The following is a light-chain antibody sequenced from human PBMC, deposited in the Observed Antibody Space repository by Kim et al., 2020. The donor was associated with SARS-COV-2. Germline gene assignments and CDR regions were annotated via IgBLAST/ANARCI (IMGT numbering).Light chain of an antibody. V-gene: IGLV1-44*01. Sequence: ELTQPPSASGTPGQRVTISCSGSSSNIGSNTVSWYQQLPGTAPKLLIYTDDQRPSGVPDRFSGSKSGTSASLAISGLQSEDEADYYCAAWDDSLNGGLFGGGTQLTVL. CDR1: SSNIGSNT. CDR3: AAWDDSLNGGL. J-gene: IGLJ2*01. CDR2: TDD.